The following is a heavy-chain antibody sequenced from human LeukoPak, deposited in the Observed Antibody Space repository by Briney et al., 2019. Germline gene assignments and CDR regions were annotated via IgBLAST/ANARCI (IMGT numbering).Heavy chain of an antibody. CDR2: ISSSSSYI. V-gene: IGHV3-21*01. CDR1: GFTFSSYS. J-gene: IGHJ4*02. CDR3: ARDGWGNYYDSSGYSR. Sequence: PEGSLRLSCAASGFTFSSYSMNWVRQAPGKGLEWVSSISSSSSYIHYADSVKGRFTISRDNAKNSLYLQMNSLRAEDTAVYYCARDGWGNYYDSSGYSRWGQGTLVTVSS. D-gene: IGHD3-22*01.